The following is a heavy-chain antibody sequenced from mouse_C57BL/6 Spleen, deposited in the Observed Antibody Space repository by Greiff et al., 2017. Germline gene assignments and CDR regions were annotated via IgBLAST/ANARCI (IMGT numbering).Heavy chain of an antibody. J-gene: IGHJ2*01. CDR2: IYPGDGDT. D-gene: IGHD2-5*01. CDR3: AGHSNFYYFAY. V-gene: IGHV1-80*01. CDR1: GYAFSSYW. Sequence: QVQLQQSGAGLVKPGASVKISCKASGYAFSSYWMTWVQQRPGKGLEWIGQIYPGDGDTNYNGKFKGKGTLTADKPSSTAYMQLSSQTSEDSAVYFCAGHSNFYYFAYWGQGTTLTVSS.